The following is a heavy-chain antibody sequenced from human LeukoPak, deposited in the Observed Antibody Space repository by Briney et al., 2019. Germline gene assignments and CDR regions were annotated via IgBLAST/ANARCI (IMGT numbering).Heavy chain of an antibody. CDR1: GGSFSGYY. CDR3: ARVTTAAGWYFDY. J-gene: IGHJ4*02. D-gene: IGHD6-13*01. V-gene: IGHV4-59*01. Sequence: PSETLSLTCAVYGGSFSGYYWTWIRQPPGKGLEWIGYIYNSGSTNYNPSLRSRVTISGDTSKNQVSLKLTSVTAADTAVYYCARVTTAAGWYFDYWGQGTLVTVSS. CDR2: IYNSGST.